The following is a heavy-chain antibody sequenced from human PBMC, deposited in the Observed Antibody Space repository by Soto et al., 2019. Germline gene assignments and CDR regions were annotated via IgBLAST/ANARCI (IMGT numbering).Heavy chain of an antibody. J-gene: IGHJ4*02. CDR2: IYYSGST. Sequence: SETLSLTCTVSGGSISSSSYYWGWIRQPPGKGLEWIGSIYYSGSTYYNPSLKSRVTISVDTSKNQFSLKLSSVTAADTAVYYCARGRTSGTLFDYWGQGTLVTSPQ. D-gene: IGHD2-2*01. CDR1: GGSISSSSYY. V-gene: IGHV4-39*01. CDR3: ARGRTSGTLFDY.